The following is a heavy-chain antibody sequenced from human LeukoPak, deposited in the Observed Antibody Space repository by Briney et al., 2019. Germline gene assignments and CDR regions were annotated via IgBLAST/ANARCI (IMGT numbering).Heavy chain of an antibody. CDR2: IYHSGST. CDR3: ARNLVRSSFDY. V-gene: IGHV4-38-2*01. CDR1: SYSISSGYY. J-gene: IGHJ4*02. D-gene: IGHD6-13*01. Sequence: SETLSLTCAVSSYSISSGYYWGWIRQPPGQGLEWIGSIYHSGSTYYNPSLKSRVTISVDTSKNQFSLKLSSVTAADTAVYYCARNLVRSSFDYWGQGTLVTVSS.